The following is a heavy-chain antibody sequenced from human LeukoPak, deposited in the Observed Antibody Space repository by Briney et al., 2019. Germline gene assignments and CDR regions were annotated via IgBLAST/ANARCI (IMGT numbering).Heavy chain of an antibody. V-gene: IGHV3-33*01. CDR3: ARDTGQQLVTDY. CDR2: IWYDGSNK. CDR1: GFTFSSYG. D-gene: IGHD6-13*01. Sequence: GGSLRLSCAASGFTFSSYGMHWVRQAPGKGLEWVAVIWYDGSNKYYADSVKGRFTISRDNSKNTLYLQMNSLRAEDTAVCYCARDTGQQLVTDYWGQGTLVTVSS. J-gene: IGHJ4*02.